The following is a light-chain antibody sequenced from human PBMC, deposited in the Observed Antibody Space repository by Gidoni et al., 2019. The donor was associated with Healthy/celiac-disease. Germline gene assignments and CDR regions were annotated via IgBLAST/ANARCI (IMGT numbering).Light chain of an antibody. Sequence: QSALTQPASVSGSPGQSLTISCTVTSSDVGGYNYVSWYQQHPGKAPKLMIYDVSNRPSGVSNRFSGSKSGNTASLTISGLQAEDEADYYCSSYTSSSTLQVVFGGGTKLTVL. V-gene: IGLV2-14*01. CDR2: DVS. J-gene: IGLJ2*01. CDR3: SSYTSSSTLQVV. CDR1: SSDVGGYNY.